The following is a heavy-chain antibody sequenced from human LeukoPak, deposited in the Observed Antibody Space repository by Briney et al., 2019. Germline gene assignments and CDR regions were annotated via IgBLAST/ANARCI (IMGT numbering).Heavy chain of an antibody. D-gene: IGHD3-3*01. J-gene: IGHJ5*02. V-gene: IGHV1-2*02. Sequence: VASVKVFCKASGYTFTGYYMHWVRQAPGQGLEWMGWINPNSGGTNYAQKFQGRVTMTRDTSISTAYMELSRLRSDDTAVYYCAREGVLRFLEWFPAKYNWFDPWGQGTLVTVSS. CDR2: INPNSGGT. CDR3: AREGVLRFLEWFPAKYNWFDP. CDR1: GYTFTGYY.